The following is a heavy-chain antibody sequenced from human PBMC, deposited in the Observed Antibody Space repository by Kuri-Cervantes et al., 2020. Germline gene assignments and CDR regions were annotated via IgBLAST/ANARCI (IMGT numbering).Heavy chain of an antibody. Sequence: GESLKISCAASGFTFSSYAMHWVRQAPGKGLEWVAVIWHDGGNENYADSVKGRFTISRDISKNTLYLQMNSLRAEDTAVYYCAKEDCTNGVCYIGYFDYWGQGTLVTVSS. CDR2: IWHDGGNE. J-gene: IGHJ4*02. CDR3: AKEDCTNGVCYIGYFDY. V-gene: IGHV3-33*06. CDR1: GFTFSSYA. D-gene: IGHD2-8*01.